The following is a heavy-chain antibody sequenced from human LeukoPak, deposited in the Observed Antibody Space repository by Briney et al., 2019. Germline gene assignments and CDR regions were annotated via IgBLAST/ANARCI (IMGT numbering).Heavy chain of an antibody. CDR2: IKQDGSEK. V-gene: IGHV3-7*01. CDR1: GFTFSSYW. Sequence: PGGSLRLSCAASGFTFSSYWMSWVRQAPGKGLEWVANIKQDGSEKYYVDPVKGRFTISRDNAKNSLYLQMNSLRAEDTAVYYCARFAGYSSSWGLDYWGQGTLVTASS. CDR3: ARFAGYSSSWGLDY. D-gene: IGHD6-13*01. J-gene: IGHJ4*02.